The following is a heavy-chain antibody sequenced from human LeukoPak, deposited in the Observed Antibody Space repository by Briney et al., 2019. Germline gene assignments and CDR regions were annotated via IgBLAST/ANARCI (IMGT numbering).Heavy chain of an antibody. V-gene: IGHV1-69*06. CDR2: IIPIFGTA. CDR1: GGTFSSYA. CDR3: ARGERLLWFGEFESRQYFQH. D-gene: IGHD3-10*01. J-gene: IGHJ1*01. Sequence: ASVKVSCKASGGTFSSYAISWVRQAPGQGLEWMGGIIPIFGTANYAQKFQGRVTITADKSTSTAYMELSSLRSEDTAVYYCARGERLLWFGEFESRQYFQHWGQGTLVTVS.